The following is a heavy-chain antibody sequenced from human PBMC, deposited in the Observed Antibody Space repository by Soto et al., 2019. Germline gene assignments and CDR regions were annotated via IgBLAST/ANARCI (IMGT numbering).Heavy chain of an antibody. CDR3: ARGPPFGY. CDR1: GGSISSGCYS. D-gene: IGHD3-10*01. Sequence: QLQLQESASGLVKPSQTLSLTCAVSGGSISSGCYSWTWIRQPPGKGLEWIGYIYHGASTYYNPSLKSRVTISVDRSKNQFSLKLSSVTAADTAVYYCARGPPFGYWGQGTLVTVSS. J-gene: IGHJ4*02. V-gene: IGHV4-30-2*01. CDR2: IYHGAST.